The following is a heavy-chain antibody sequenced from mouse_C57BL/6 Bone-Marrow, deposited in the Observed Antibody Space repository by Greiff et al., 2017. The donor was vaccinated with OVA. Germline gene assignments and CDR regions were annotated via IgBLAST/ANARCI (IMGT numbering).Heavy chain of an antibody. CDR3: ARERAYYGSSFAY. Sequence: EVKLVESGGGLVKPGGSLKLSCAASGFTFSDYGMHWVRQAPEKGLEWVAYISSGSSTIYYADTVKGRFTISRDNAKNTLFLQMTSLRSEDTAMYYCARERAYYGSSFAYWGQGTLVTVSA. J-gene: IGHJ3*01. V-gene: IGHV5-17*01. CDR1: GFTFSDYG. D-gene: IGHD1-1*01. CDR2: ISSGSSTI.